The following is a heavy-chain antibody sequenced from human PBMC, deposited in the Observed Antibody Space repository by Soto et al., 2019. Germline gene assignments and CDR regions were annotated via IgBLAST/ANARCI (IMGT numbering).Heavy chain of an antibody. D-gene: IGHD6-19*01. V-gene: IGHV4-4*07. CDR2: IYSSGST. CDR3: VRVASGWYSDALDV. CDR1: GGSMNSYS. J-gene: IGHJ3*01. Sequence: QLQVQDSGPGQVQPSETLSLTCSVSGGSMNSYSWTLIRQPAGRGLEWMGRIYSSGSTNYSPSLKCRLTMSGDISQNLVALKLTSLTAADTAVYYCVRVASGWYSDALDVWGQGILVRVSS.